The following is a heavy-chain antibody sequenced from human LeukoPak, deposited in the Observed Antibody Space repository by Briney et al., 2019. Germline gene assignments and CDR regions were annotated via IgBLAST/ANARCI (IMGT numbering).Heavy chain of an antibody. CDR1: GYSFTSYW. D-gene: IGHD5-24*01. CDR2: IYPGDSDT. V-gene: IGHV5-51*01. Sequence: GESLKISCKGSGYSFTSYWIGWVRQMPGKGLEWMGIIYPGDSDTRYSPSFQGQVTISADKSISTAYLQWSSLKASDTAKYYCARIRGEPDGYIPYYFDYWGQGTLVTVSS. J-gene: IGHJ4*02. CDR3: ARIRGEPDGYIPYYFDY.